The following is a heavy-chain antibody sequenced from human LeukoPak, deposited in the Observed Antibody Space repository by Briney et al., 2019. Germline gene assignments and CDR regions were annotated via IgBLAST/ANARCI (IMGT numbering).Heavy chain of an antibody. Sequence: PGGSLRLSCAASGFTFIRYWMHWVRQAPGKGLVWVSGINSDGSSTSQAESVKGRFTISRDNAENTLYLQMSSLRAQDTAVYYCAIFMCGSASYWASPKRFFDYWCGGTLVTVSS. CDR1: GFTFIRYW. CDR2: INSDGSST. CDR3: AIFMCGSASYWASPKRFFDY. D-gene: IGHD3-22*01. V-gene: IGHV3-74*01. J-gene: IGHJ4*02.